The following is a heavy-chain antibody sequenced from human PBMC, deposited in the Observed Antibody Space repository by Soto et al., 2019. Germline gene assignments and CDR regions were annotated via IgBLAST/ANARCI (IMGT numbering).Heavy chain of an antibody. CDR1: GFTFSTYW. J-gene: IGHJ6*02. CDR2: IKFDGSTT. CDR3: ARGLRNYYGVDV. Sequence: EVQVVESGGGLVQPGGSLRLSCVASGFTFSTYWMHWVRQAPGKGLVWVSRIKFDGSTTSYADSVKGRFTISRDNAKNTVYLQKNSLRAEDTGVYYCARGLRNYYGVDVWGQGTTVTVSS. D-gene: IGHD5-12*01. V-gene: IGHV3-74*01.